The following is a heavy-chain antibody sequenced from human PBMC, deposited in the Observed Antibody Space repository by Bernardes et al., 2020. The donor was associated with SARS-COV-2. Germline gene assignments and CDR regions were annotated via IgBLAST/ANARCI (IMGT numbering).Heavy chain of an antibody. J-gene: IGHJ6*02. CDR1: RDSPSSNSAV. CDR3: ARGANYAMGV. V-gene: IGHV6-1*01. Sequence: QSPSLTPAIPRDSPSSNSAVWHWLRQSPSRGLEWLGRTSYRSKWNYDYAVSVKSRITISPDTSKNQFSLELTSVTPEDTDVYYCARGANYAMGVWGQGTTVTVSS. CDR2: TSYRSKWNY.